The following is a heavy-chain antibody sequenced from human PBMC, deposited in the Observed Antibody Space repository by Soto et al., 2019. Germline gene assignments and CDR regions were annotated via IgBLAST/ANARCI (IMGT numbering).Heavy chain of an antibody. D-gene: IGHD3-3*01. CDR1: GLSLSTSGVG. CDR2: IYWDDDK. Sequence: QITLKESGPTLVKPTQNLTLTCTFSGLSLSTSGVGVGWIRQPPGNALEWLALIYWDDDKRYSPSLKSSLTITKDTTKNQVVPTMTNMDPVDTATDYCAHRYYDFWSGYYIFDYWGQGTLVTVSS. CDR3: AHRYYDFWSGYYIFDY. J-gene: IGHJ4*02. V-gene: IGHV2-5*02.